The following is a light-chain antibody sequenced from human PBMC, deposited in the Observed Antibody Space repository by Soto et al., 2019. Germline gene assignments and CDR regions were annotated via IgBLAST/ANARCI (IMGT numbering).Light chain of an antibody. CDR2: GNS. Sequence: QPVLTQPPSVSGAPGQRVTISCTGSSSNIGAGYDVHWYQHLPGTAPKLLIYGNSNRPSGVPDRFSGSKSGTSASLAITGLQAEDEADYYCQSYDGSLSAVLFGGGTKLTVL. J-gene: IGLJ2*01. V-gene: IGLV1-40*01. CDR1: SSNIGAGYD. CDR3: QSYDGSLSAVL.